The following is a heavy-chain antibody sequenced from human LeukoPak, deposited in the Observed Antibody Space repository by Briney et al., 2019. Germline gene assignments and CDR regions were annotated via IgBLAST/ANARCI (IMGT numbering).Heavy chain of an antibody. J-gene: IGHJ4*02. Sequence: GGSLRLFCRASGFIFGDYPMYWVLRVTGRGVEGVSLITWDGGTTYYADSVTGRFTVSRDNSKTSLYLQMNNLRTEDTAFYYCAKDICTRTSCHYYFDSWGQGTLVTVSS. CDR2: ITWDGGTT. CDR1: GFIFGDYP. V-gene: IGHV3-43*01. D-gene: IGHD2-2*01. CDR3: AKDICTRTSCHYYFDS.